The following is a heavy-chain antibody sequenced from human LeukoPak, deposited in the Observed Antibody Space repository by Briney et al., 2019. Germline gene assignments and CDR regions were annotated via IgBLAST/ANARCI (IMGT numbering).Heavy chain of an antibody. CDR1: GGSISSYY. V-gene: IGHV4-59*01. CDR3: AKARSLHTDFDC. J-gene: IGHJ4*02. Sequence: SETLSLTCTVSGGSISSYYWSWIRQPPGKGLEWIGYIYYSGSTNYNPSLKSRVTISVDTSKNQFSLKLSSVTAADTAVYYCAKARSLHTDFDCWGLGTLVTVSS. D-gene: IGHD5-18*01. CDR2: IYYSGST.